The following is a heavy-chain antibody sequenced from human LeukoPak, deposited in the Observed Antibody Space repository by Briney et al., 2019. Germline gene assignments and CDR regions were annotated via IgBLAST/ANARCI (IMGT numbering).Heavy chain of an antibody. CDR1: GYSFTSYW. J-gene: IGHJ4*02. D-gene: IGHD6-13*01. Sequence: GESLKISCKGSGYSFTSYWIGWVRPLPGKGLEWMGIIYPGDSDTRYSPSFQGQVTISADKSISTAYLQWSSLKASDTAMYYCARGRSSSWYYFDYWGQGTLVTVSS. CDR2: IYPGDSDT. CDR3: ARGRSSSWYYFDY. V-gene: IGHV5-51*01.